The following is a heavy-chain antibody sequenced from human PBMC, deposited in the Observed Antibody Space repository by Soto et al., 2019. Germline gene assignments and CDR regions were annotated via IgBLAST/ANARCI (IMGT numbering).Heavy chain of an antibody. D-gene: IGHD6-13*01. Sequence: EVQLVESGGGLVQPGRSLRLSCAASGFTFDDYAMHWVRQVPGKGLEWVSGINLNSGSIGYGDSVKGRFAISGDNAKNSLHLQMNSLSAEDTAFYYCVKDESINWYSGHFRHWGQGTLVTVSS. CDR3: VKDESINWYSGHFRH. CDR1: GFTFDDYA. V-gene: IGHV3-9*01. J-gene: IGHJ1*01. CDR2: INLNSGSI.